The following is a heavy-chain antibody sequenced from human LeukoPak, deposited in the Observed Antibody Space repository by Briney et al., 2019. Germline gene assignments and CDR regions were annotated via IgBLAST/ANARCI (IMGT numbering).Heavy chain of an antibody. D-gene: IGHD3-9*01. Sequence: AGGSLRLSCAASGFTFSSYWMSWVRQAPGKGLEWVANIKQDGSEKYYVDSVKGRFTISRDNAKNSLYLQMNSLRAEDTAVYYCARDSRYWSPNTDLNYWGQGTLVTVSS. CDR2: IKQDGSEK. V-gene: IGHV3-7*01. CDR1: GFTFSSYW. J-gene: IGHJ4*02. CDR3: ARDSRYWSPNTDLNY.